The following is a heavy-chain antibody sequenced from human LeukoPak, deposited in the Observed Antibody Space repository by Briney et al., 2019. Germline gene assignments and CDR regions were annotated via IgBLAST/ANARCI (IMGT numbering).Heavy chain of an antibody. Sequence: SETLSLTCTVSGGSISSGDNYWSWIRQPPGKGLEWIGYIYYSGSTYYNPSLKSRVTISVDTSKNQFSLKLSSMSAADTAVYYCARGDLYSSSWYNWGQGTLVTVS. CDR1: GGSISSGDNY. D-gene: IGHD6-13*01. V-gene: IGHV4-30-4*08. CDR2: IYYSGST. J-gene: IGHJ4*02. CDR3: ARGDLYSSSWYN.